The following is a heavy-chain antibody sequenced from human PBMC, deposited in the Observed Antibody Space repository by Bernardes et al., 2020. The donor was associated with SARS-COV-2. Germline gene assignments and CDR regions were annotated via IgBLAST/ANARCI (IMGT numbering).Heavy chain of an antibody. V-gene: IGHV2-5*02. CDR2: IYWDDDK. Sequence: GPTLVKPTQTLSLTCTFSGFSLTARGVGVGWVRQPPGEALEWLGPIYWDDDKRYSPSLRSRLTLTKDTSKNQVVLTMTNMDPVDTATYYCVHRPYLSAYFFDYWGQGALVTVSS. CDR1: GFSLTARGVG. J-gene: IGHJ4*02. CDR3: VHRPYLSAYFFDY.